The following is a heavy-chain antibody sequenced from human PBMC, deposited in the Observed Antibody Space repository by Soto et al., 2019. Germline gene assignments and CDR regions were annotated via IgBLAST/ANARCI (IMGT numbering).Heavy chain of an antibody. V-gene: IGHV3-21*01. J-gene: IGHJ4*02. CDR1: GFTFSSYS. CDR2: ISSSSSYI. Sequence: LRLSCAASGFTFSSYSMNWVRQAPGKGLEWVSSISSSSSYIYYADSVKGRFTISRDNAKNSLYLQRNSLRAEDTAVYYCARDQAMIIFDYRGRGTLVTVAS. D-gene: IGHD3-22*01. CDR3: ARDQAMIIFDY.